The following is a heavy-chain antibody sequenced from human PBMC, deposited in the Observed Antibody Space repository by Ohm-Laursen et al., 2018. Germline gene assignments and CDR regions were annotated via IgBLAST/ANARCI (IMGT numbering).Heavy chain of an antibody. V-gene: IGHV3-30*18. Sequence: SLRLSCTASGFTFSSYGMHWVRQAPGKGLEWVAVISYDGSNKYYADSVKGRFTISRDNSKNTLYLQMNSLRAEDTAVYYCAKPGFPFWSGSLYYYYGMDVWGQGTTVTVSS. CDR2: ISYDGSNK. D-gene: IGHD3-3*01. CDR3: AKPGFPFWSGSLYYYYGMDV. CDR1: GFTFSSYG. J-gene: IGHJ6*02.